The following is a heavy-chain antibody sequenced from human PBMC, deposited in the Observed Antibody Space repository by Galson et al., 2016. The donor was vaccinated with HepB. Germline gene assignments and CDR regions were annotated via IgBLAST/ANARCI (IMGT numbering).Heavy chain of an antibody. J-gene: IGHJ1*01. CDR2: VNHSGGT. D-gene: IGHD2-2*01. CDR1: GGSFSDYY. V-gene: IGHV4-34*01. CDR3: ARGETGYCSGTRCYSRYFHD. Sequence: ETLSLTCAVSGGSFSDYYWSAIRQPPGKGLEWIADVNHSGGTNFNPSLKSRVTISVDTSKTRFSLRLSSVTAADTAVYYCARGETGYCSGTRCYSRYFHDWGQGTLVTVSS.